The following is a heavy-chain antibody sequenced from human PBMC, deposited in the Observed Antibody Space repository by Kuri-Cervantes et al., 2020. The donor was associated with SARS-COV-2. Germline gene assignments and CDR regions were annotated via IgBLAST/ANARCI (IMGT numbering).Heavy chain of an antibody. CDR3: ARTAVLRFLEWLLEGYGMDV. J-gene: IGHJ6*02. CDR1: GDSVSSNSAA. CDR2: TYYRSKWYN. Sequence: SETLSLTCAISGDSVSSNSAAWNWIRQSPSRGLEWLGRTYYRSKWYNDYAVSVKSRITINPDTSKNQFSLQLNSVTPEDTAVYYCARTAVLRFLEWLLEGYGMDVWGQGTTVTVSS. V-gene: IGHV6-1*01. D-gene: IGHD3-3*01.